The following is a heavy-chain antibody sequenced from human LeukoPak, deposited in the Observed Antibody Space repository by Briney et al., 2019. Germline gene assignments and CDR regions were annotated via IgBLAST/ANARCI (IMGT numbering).Heavy chain of an antibody. CDR1: GFTISSYS. J-gene: IGHJ4*02. CDR2: ISSSSNTI. V-gene: IGHV3-48*01. Sequence: GGYLRLYCAASGFTISSYSMNWVRQAQGNGLEGVSYISSSSNTIYSADSVKGRSTISRDNAKNSLYLQMNSLRAEDTAVYYCARARTTVTTVNYFDYWGQGPLVTVSS. CDR3: ARARTTVTTVNYFDY. D-gene: IGHD4-11*01.